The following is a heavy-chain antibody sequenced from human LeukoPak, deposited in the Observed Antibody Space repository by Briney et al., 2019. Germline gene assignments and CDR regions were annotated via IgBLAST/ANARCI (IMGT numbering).Heavy chain of an antibody. CDR3: ARGVKIEYSTSSRNWYFDL. J-gene: IGHJ2*01. V-gene: IGHV4-59*08. Sequence: SETLSLTCTVSGGSISSYYWSWIWQPPGKGLEWIGYIYYSGSTNYNPSLKSRVTISVDTSKNQFSLKLSSVTAADTAVYYCARGVKIEYSTSSRNWYFDLWGRGTLVTVSS. CDR2: IYYSGST. CDR1: GGSISSYY. D-gene: IGHD6-6*01.